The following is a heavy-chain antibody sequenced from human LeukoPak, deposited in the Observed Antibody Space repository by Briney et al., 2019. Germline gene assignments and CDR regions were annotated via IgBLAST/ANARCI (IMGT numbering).Heavy chain of an antibody. Sequence: PGGSLRLSCAASGFTFSSYSMNWVRQAPGKGLEWVSYISSSSSTIYYADSVKGRFTISRDNAKNSLYLQMNSLRAEDTAVYYCARDRDSTPRDDAFDIWGQGTMVTVSS. CDR1: GFTFSSYS. D-gene: IGHD2/OR15-2a*01. CDR2: ISSSSSTI. V-gene: IGHV3-48*04. CDR3: ARDRDSTPRDDAFDI. J-gene: IGHJ3*02.